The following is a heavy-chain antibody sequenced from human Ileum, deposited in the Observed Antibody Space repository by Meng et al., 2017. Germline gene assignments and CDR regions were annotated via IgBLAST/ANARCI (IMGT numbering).Heavy chain of an antibody. Sequence: QVQLVQPGAEVKKPGASAKVSCKTSGYTFTDYYIKWLRQAPGQGLEWMGRINPKSGIRHYAQKFQGRVTMTSDTSTSTAYMEVSGLTSDDTAVYYCSGASSSSYLGYWGQGTLVTVSS. V-gene: IGHV1-2*06. J-gene: IGHJ4*02. CDR3: SGASSSSYLGY. D-gene: IGHD6-13*01. CDR1: GYTFTDYY. CDR2: INPKSGIR.